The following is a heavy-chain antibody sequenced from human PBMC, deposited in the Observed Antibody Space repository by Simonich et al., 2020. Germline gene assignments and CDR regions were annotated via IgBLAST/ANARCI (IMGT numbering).Heavy chain of an antibody. CDR2: IRSSSSYI. V-gene: IGHV3-21*01. CDR3: ARGYTDTARVTAY. D-gene: IGHD5-18*01. Sequence: EVQLVESGGGLVKPGGSLRLSCAASGFTFSSYSMNWVRQAPGKGLEWVSSIRSSSSYIYDADSVKGRFTISRDNAKNSLYLQMNSLRAEDTAVYYCARGYTDTARVTAYWGQGTLVTVSS. J-gene: IGHJ4*02. CDR1: GFTFSSYS.